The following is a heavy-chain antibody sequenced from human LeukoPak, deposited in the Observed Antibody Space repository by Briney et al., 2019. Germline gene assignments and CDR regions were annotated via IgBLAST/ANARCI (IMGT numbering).Heavy chain of an antibody. J-gene: IGHJ3*02. CDR3: AYSLRMARGAFDI. CDR2: IIPIFGTA. CDR1: GGTFSSYA. Sequence: SVKVSCKASGGTFSSYAISWVRQDPGQGLEWMGGIIPIFGTANYAQKFQRRVTITSDESTSTAYMELSSLRSEDTAVYYCAYSLRMARGAFDIWGQGTMVTVSS. D-gene: IGHD2-21*01. V-gene: IGHV1-69*01.